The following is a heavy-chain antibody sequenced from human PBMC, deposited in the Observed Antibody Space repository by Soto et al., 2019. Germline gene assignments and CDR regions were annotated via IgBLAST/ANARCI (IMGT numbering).Heavy chain of an antibody. Sequence: QVQLQESGPRLVKSSQTLYLTCTVSGGSINSGDYYWSWIRQSPGKGLEWVGYMYYSGITDYNASLKGRTIISRERPKTQFPLNLNFVPAADRAVYFWPGWSGVGVAGMDVWGQGTTVTVSS. V-gene: IGHV4-30-4*01. J-gene: IGHJ6*02. CDR2: MYYSGIT. CDR3: PGWSGVGVAGMDV. CDR1: GGSINSGDYY. D-gene: IGHD2-15*01.